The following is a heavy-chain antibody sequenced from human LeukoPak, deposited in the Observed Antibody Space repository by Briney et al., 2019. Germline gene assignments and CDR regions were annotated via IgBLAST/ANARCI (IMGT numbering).Heavy chain of an antibody. CDR3: AKGPRVPAADYYFDD. D-gene: IGHD2-2*01. CDR2: ISGSGSSA. V-gene: IGHV3-23*01. Sequence: GGSLRLSCAASGFTFSGYAMTWVRQAPGKGLEWVSAISGSGSSAFYADSVKGRFTISRGNSKNMLYLQMNSLRAGDTAVYFCAKGPRVPAADYYFDDWGQGTLVTVSS. J-gene: IGHJ4*02. CDR1: GFTFSGYA.